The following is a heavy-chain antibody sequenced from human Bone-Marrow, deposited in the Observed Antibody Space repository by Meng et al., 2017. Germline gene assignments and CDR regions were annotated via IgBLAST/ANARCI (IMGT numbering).Heavy chain of an antibody. CDR3: ARDEDISAAGKLFGDY. V-gene: IGHV1-2*06. CDR1: GYTFPDYY. CDR2: INPKSGDT. J-gene: IGHJ4*02. D-gene: IGHD6-13*01. Sequence: QVQLVQSGAEVKKPGASVKVSCKASGYTFPDYYLHRVRRAPGQGLEWMGRINPKSGDTHYAQKFQGRVTMTGDTSISTAYMELSGLRSDDTAMYYCARDEDISAAGKLFGDYWGQGTLVTVSS.